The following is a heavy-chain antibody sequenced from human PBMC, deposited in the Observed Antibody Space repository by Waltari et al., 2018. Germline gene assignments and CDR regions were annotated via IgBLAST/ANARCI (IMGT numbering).Heavy chain of an antibody. CDR3: ATYVGASIGTAAFDV. CDR2: ISYTGAT. V-gene: IGHV4-39*01. J-gene: IGHJ3*01. D-gene: IGHD3-16*01. Sequence: AWIRQPPGNGLEWTATISYTGATYNNPSLKSRVTISGDTSKNQFSLKLNSVTAADTAVYYCATYVGASIGTAAFDVWGQGTMVTVSS.